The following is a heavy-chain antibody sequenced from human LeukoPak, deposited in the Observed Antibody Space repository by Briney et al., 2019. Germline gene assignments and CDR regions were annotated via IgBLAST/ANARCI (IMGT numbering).Heavy chain of an antibody. CDR2: ILFDGSDK. Sequence: GGSLRLSCAASGFTFSLYGVHWVGQAPGKGLEWVAVILFDGSDKYYADFVKGRFTISRDNSKNTVYLQMNSLRAEDTAVYYCATAGERGYGDFLTWFDPWGQGTLVTVSS. CDR3: ATAGERGYGDFLTWFDP. J-gene: IGHJ5*02. V-gene: IGHV3-30*03. CDR1: GFTFSLYG. D-gene: IGHD4-17*01.